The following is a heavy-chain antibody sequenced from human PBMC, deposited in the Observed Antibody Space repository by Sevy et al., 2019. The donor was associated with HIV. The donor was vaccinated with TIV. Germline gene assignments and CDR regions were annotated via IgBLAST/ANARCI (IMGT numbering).Heavy chain of an antibody. CDR3: ARARYCSSTSCHCEFDY. Sequence: GGSLRLSCAASGFTFSSYDMHWVRQATGKGLEWVSAIGTAGDTYYPGSVKGRFTISRENAKNSLYLQMNSLRAGDTAVYYCARARYCSSTSCHCEFDYWGQGTLVTVSS. CDR1: GFTFSSYD. V-gene: IGHV3-13*01. J-gene: IGHJ4*02. D-gene: IGHD2-2*01. CDR2: IGTAGDT.